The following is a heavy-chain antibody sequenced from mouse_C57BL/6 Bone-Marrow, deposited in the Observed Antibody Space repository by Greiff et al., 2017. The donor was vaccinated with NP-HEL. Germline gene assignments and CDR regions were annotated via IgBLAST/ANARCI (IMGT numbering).Heavy chain of an antibody. CDR2: IHPNSGST. CDR1: GYAFTNYL. D-gene: IGHD1-1*01. CDR3: ARWGYYGFYAMDY. J-gene: IGHJ4*01. V-gene: IGHV1-54*01. Sequence: QVQLKQSGAELVRPGTSVKVSCKASGYAFTNYLIEWVKQRPGQGLEWIGMIHPNSGSTNYNEKFKSKATLTVDKSSSTAYMQLSSLTSEDSAVYYCARWGYYGFYAMDYWGQGTSVTVSS.